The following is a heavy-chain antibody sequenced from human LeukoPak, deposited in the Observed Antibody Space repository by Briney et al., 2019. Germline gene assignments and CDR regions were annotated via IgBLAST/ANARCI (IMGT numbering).Heavy chain of an antibody. CDR3: ARGPLYNWNEGYFDY. CDR2: IRYDGSNT. CDR1: GFTFSSYG. V-gene: IGHV3-30*02. D-gene: IGHD1-1*01. Sequence: GGSLRLSCGASGFTFSSYGMHWVRQAPGKGLEGVAFIRYDGSNTYYTDSVKGRFTISRDNSKNTLYLQMNSLRAEDTAVYYCARGPLYNWNEGYFDYWGQGTLVTVSS. J-gene: IGHJ4*02.